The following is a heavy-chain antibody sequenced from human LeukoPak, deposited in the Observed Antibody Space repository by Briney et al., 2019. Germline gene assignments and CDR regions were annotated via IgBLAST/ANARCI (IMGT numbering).Heavy chain of an antibody. D-gene: IGHD2-2*01. CDR3: ASLVGGEYQLLFAV. CDR1: GYTFTNYG. V-gene: IGHV1-18*01. J-gene: IGHJ3*01. CDR2: ISGYNGYT. Sequence: ASVKVSCKASGYTFTNYGVSWVRQAPGQGLEWMGWISGYNGYTNYAQKFQGRVTITADESTSTAYMELSSLRSEDTAVYYCASLVGGEYQLLFAVWGQGTMVTVSS.